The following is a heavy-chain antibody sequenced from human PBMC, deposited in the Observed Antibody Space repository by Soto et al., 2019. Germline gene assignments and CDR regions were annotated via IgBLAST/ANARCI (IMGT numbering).Heavy chain of an antibody. CDR2: IYKSATT. D-gene: IGHD2-15*01. V-gene: IGHV4-30-4*01. J-gene: IGHJ5*01. CDR3: ARGRYCLTGRCFPNWFDS. Sequence: SETLSLTCSVSGDSISTVDYFWAWIRQPPGQALEYIGYIYKSATTYYNPSFESRVAISLDTSKSQFSLNVASVTAADTAVYFCARGRYCLTGRCFPNWFDSWGQGTLVTVSS. CDR1: GDSISTVDYF.